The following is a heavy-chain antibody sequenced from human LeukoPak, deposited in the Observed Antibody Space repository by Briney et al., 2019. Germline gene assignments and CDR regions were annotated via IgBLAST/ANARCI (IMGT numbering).Heavy chain of an antibody. V-gene: IGHV3-23*01. Sequence: PGGSLRLSCAASGFTFSNYAMSWVRQAPGKGLEWVSFITDSGSSTYYADSVKGRFAISRDSSKNTLSLQMNSLRAEDTAVYYCAKDLGGGSGCYDLWGRGTLVTVSS. CDR3: AKDLGGGSGCYDL. CDR1: GFTFSNYA. J-gene: IGHJ2*01. D-gene: IGHD6-19*01. CDR2: ITDSGSST.